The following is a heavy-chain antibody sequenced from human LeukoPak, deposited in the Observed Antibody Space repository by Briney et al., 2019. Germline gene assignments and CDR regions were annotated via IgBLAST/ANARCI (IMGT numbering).Heavy chain of an antibody. J-gene: IGHJ4*02. CDR3: ARSGRYFDWSSRGDY. V-gene: IGHV1-8*01. Sequence: ASVKVSCTASGYTFTSYDINWVRQATGHGLEWMGWMNPNSGNTGYAQKFQGRVTMTRNTSISTAYMELSSLRSEDTAVYYCARSGRYFDWSSRGDYWGQGTLVTVSS. CDR1: GYTFTSYD. D-gene: IGHD3-9*01. CDR2: MNPNSGNT.